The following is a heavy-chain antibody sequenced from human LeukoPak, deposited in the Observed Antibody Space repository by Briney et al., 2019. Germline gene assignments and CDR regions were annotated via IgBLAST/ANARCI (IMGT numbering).Heavy chain of an antibody. CDR2: INPNSGGT. Sequence: ASVKVSCKASGGTFSSYAISWVRQAPGQGLEWMGWINPNSGGTNYAQKFQGRVTMTRDTSISTAYMELSRLRSDDTAVYYCARGEGYYYYYMDVWGKGTTVTVSS. CDR3: ARGEGYYYYYMDV. CDR1: GGTFSSYA. D-gene: IGHD3-16*01. V-gene: IGHV1-2*02. J-gene: IGHJ6*03.